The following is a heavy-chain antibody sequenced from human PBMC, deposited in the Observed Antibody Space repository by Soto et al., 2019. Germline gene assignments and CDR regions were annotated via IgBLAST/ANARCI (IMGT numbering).Heavy chain of an antibody. CDR1: GFTFSSYG. CDR3: AKSLGFGQLPWD. J-gene: IGHJ4*02. CDR2: ISYDGSNK. Sequence: QVQLVESGGGVVQPGRSLRLSCAASGFTFSSYGMHWVRQAPGKGLEWVAVISYDGSNKYYADSVKGRFTISRDNSKNTLYLQMNSLSAEDAAVYYCAKSLGFGQLPWDWGQGTLVTVSS. D-gene: IGHD5-18*01. V-gene: IGHV3-30*18.